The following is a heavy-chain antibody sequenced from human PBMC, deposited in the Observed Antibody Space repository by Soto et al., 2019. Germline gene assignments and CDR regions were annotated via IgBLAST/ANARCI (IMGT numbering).Heavy chain of an antibody. D-gene: IGHD6-13*01. Sequence: SETLSLTCTVSGGSISSSSYYWGWIRQPPGKGLEWIGSIYYSGSTYYNPSLKSRVTISVDTSKNQFSLKLSSVTAADTAVYYCARIAAGTTFDWFDPWGQGTLVTISS. CDR2: IYYSGST. J-gene: IGHJ5*02. CDR1: GGSISSSSYY. V-gene: IGHV4-39*01. CDR3: ARIAAGTTFDWFDP.